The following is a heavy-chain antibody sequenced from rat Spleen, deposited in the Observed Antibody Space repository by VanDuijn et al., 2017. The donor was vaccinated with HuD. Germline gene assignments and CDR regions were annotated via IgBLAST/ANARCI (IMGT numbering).Heavy chain of an antibody. CDR3: VKDRDGGYAMDA. CDR1: GFTFSSFW. J-gene: IGHJ4*01. V-gene: IGHV5-58*01. Sequence: EVQLVESGGGLVQPGSPLKLSCVTSGFTFSSFWMYWIRQAPGKGLEWVSSISTDGSSAFYPDSVKGRFTISRDNAENTLYLQMNSLRSEDTATYYCVKDRDGGYAMDAWGQGASVTVSS. D-gene: IGHD1-11*01. CDR2: ISTDGSSA.